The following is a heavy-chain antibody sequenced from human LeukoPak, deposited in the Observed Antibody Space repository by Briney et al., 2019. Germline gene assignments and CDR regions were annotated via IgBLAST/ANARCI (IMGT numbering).Heavy chain of an antibody. J-gene: IGHJ5*02. Sequence: ASVTVSCKASGYTFTGYYMHWVRQAPGQGLEWMGWINPNSGGTNYAQKFQGRVTMTRDTSISTAYMELSRLRSDDTAVYYCARDPSIVVVAAKNWFDPWGQGTLVTVSS. CDR2: INPNSGGT. D-gene: IGHD2-15*01. CDR3: ARDPSIVVVAAKNWFDP. CDR1: GYTFTGYY. V-gene: IGHV1-2*02.